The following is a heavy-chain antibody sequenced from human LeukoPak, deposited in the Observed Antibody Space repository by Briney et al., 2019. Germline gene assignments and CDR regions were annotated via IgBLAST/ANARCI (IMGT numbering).Heavy chain of an antibody. V-gene: IGHV4-59*08. CDR3: VGTKQWLSFDI. D-gene: IGHD3-22*01. J-gene: IGHJ3*02. Sequence: PSETLSLTCTVSGGSINDYYWSWIRQPPGKGLEWIGYIYYSGSTNYNPSLKSRLTISVDTSQNQFSLKLSSVTVADTAVHYCVGTKQWLSFDIWGQGTMVTVSS. CDR1: GGSINDYY. CDR2: IYYSGST.